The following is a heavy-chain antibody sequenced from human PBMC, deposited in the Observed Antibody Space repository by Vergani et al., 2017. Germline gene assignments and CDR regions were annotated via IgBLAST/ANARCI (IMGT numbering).Heavy chain of an antibody. CDR3: ARGSPDYGGKVRVKRESMDV. CDR2: IIPILGIA. Sequence: QVQLVQSGAEVKKPGSSVKVSCKASGGTFSSYAISWVRQAPGQGLEWMGRIIPILGIANYAQKFQGRVTITADKSTSTAYMELSSLRSEDTAVYYCARGSPDYGGKVRVKRESMDVWGQGTTVTVSS. CDR1: GGTFSSYA. D-gene: IGHD4-23*01. J-gene: IGHJ6*02. V-gene: IGHV1-69*04.